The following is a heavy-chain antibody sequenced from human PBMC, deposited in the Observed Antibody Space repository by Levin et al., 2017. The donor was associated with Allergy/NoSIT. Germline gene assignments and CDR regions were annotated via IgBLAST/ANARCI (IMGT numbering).Heavy chain of an antibody. CDR3: ASHWNTAMVYYFDY. J-gene: IGHJ4*02. CDR2: IIPIFGTA. V-gene: IGHV1-69*01. D-gene: IGHD5-18*01. Sequence: GGSLRLSCKASGGTFSSYAISWVRQAPGQGLEWMGGIIPIFGTANYAQKFQGRVTITADESTSTAYMELSSLRSEDTAVYYCASHWNTAMVYYFDYWGQGTLVTVSS. CDR1: GGTFSSYA.